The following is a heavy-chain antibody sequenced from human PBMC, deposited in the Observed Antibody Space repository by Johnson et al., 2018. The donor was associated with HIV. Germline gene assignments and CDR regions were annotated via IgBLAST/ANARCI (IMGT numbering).Heavy chain of an antibody. CDR1: GFRFSSYA. J-gene: IGHJ3*02. Sequence: VQLVESGGGVAQPGRSLRLSCAASGFRFSSYAMHWVRQAPGKGLEWVSGISGNSGSIGYADSVKGRFTLSRDNAKNSLYLQMNSLRAEDTALYYCAKDIRTGTPRNYAFDIWGQRTMVTVSS. V-gene: IGHV3-9*01. CDR3: AKDIRTGTPRNYAFDI. D-gene: IGHD1-7*01. CDR2: ISGNSGSI.